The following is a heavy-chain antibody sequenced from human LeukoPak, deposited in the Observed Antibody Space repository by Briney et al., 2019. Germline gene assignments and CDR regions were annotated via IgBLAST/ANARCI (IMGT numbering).Heavy chain of an antibody. CDR3: ARNLPYDSSGYSVAFDI. D-gene: IGHD3-22*01. CDR1: GFTFSSYG. CDR2: IWYDGSNK. J-gene: IGHJ3*02. Sequence: GGSLRLSCAASGFTFSSYGMHWVRQAPGKGLEWVAVIWYDGSNKYYADSVKGRFTISRDNSKNTLYLQINSLRAEDTAVYYCARNLPYDSSGYSVAFDIWGQGTMVTVSS. V-gene: IGHV3-33*01.